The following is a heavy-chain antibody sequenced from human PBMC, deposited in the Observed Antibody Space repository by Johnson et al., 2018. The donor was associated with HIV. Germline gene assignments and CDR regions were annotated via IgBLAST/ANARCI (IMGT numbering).Heavy chain of an antibody. V-gene: IGHV3-30*19. D-gene: IGHD6-13*01. CDR1: GFTFSNYG. CDR2: VWYDGSNK. CDR3: ATDGPCSTSWYCTFDI. Sequence: QVYLVESGGGVVQPGRSLRLSCAASGFTFSNYGMHWVRQAPGKGLDWVAVVWYDGSNKYYADSVKGRFSISRDNSKNTLYLQMNSLRADDTAVYYCATDGPCSTSWYCTFDIWGQGTMVTVSS. J-gene: IGHJ3*02.